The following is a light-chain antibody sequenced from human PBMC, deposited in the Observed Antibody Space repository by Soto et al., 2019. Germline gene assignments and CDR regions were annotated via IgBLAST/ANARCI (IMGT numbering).Light chain of an antibody. CDR1: SSDVGGYNY. J-gene: IGLJ1*01. Sequence: QSALTQPASVSGSPGQSITISCTGTSSDVGGYNYVSWYQQHPGKAPKLMIYDVSNRPSGVSNRFSGSKSGNTASLTISGLQAEDQAAYYCSSYTSSSTLGVFGTGTKVTV. V-gene: IGLV2-14*01. CDR2: DVS. CDR3: SSYTSSSTLGV.